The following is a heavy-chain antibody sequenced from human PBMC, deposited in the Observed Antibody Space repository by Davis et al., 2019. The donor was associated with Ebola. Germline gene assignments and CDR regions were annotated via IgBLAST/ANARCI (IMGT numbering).Heavy chain of an antibody. J-gene: IGHJ1*01. Sequence: GGSLRLSCAASGFTFSSYAMNWVRQAPGKGLEWISYIRSSGSTIYYADSVKGRFTISRDNSKNTLYLQMNRLRAEDTALYYCAKVPIVVADEYFQHWGQGTLVTVS. CDR3: AKVPIVVADEYFQH. CDR2: IRSSGSTI. V-gene: IGHV3-48*01. CDR1: GFTFSSYA. D-gene: IGHD6-19*01.